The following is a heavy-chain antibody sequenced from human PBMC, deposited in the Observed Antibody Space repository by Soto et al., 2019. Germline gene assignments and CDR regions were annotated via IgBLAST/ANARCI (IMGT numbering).Heavy chain of an antibody. CDR2: ISSAGTNK. J-gene: IGHJ4*02. CDR1: GFTFSIYA. Sequence: QVQLVGSGGGVVQPGTSLRLSCAASGFTFSIYAMHWVRQAPEKGLEWVAVISSAGTNKNHADSVRGRFSISRDNSNNMLPLQMANIRVDETAVYYSMGGNSEAGWGQFDYWGQGTLVTVSS. CDR3: MGGNSEAGWGQFDY. V-gene: IGHV3-30-3*01. D-gene: IGHD3-16*01.